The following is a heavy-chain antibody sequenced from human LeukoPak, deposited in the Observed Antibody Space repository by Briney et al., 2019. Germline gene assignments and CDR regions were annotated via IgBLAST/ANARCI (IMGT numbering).Heavy chain of an antibody. J-gene: IGHJ4*02. V-gene: IGHV3-30*18. CDR2: ISHDGSNK. CDR3: AKDGRSARLGYYFDY. D-gene: IGHD2-15*01. CDR1: GFTFSSCG. Sequence: GRSLRLSCAASGFTFSSCGIHWVRQARDKGLEWVAVISHDGSNKYYADSVKGRFTISRDNFKNTLYLHMSSLRAEDTALYYCAKDGRSARLGYYFDYWGQGTLVTVYS.